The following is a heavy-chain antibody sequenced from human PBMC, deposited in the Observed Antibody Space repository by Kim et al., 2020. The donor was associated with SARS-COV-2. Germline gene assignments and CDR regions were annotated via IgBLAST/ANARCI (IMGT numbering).Heavy chain of an antibody. J-gene: IGHJ4*02. CDR2: NK. Sequence: NKYYADSVKGRFTISRDNSKNTLYLQMNSLRAEDTAVYYCARNLYYFDYWGQGTLVTVSS. V-gene: IGHV3-33*01. CDR3: ARNLYYFDY.